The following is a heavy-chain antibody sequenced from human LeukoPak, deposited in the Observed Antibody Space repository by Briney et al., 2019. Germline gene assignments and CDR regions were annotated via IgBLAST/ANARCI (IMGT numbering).Heavy chain of an antibody. D-gene: IGHD6-6*01. Sequence: PTETLSLTCTVSGGSISSNTHYWDWIRQPPGKGLEWIGNVYSGGATLYNPSLKSRVTISVDTSKNQFSLKLSSVTAADTAVYYCARVSSSPRPNFDCWGQGTLVAVSS. CDR3: ARVSSSPRPNFDC. CDR2: VYSGGAT. CDR1: GGSISSNTHY. V-gene: IGHV4-39*01. J-gene: IGHJ4*02.